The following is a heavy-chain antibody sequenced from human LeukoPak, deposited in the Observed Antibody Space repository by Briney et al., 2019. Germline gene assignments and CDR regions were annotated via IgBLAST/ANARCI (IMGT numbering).Heavy chain of an antibody. Sequence: GGSLRLSYAASGFTFSSYSMNWVRQAPGKGLEWVSYIRTSGTNTDYTGSVKGRFTISRDNAKNSLYLQMNSLRAEDTAVYYCARMNYVSSGWGAPFDYWGQGTLVTVSS. CDR2: IRTSGTNT. V-gene: IGHV3-48*04. CDR3: ARMNYVSSGWGAPFDY. CDR1: GFTFSSYS. J-gene: IGHJ4*02. D-gene: IGHD1-7*01.